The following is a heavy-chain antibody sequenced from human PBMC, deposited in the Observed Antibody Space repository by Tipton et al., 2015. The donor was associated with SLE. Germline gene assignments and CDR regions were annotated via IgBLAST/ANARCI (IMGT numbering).Heavy chain of an antibody. CDR2: ISSGGSSI. V-gene: IGHV3-48*03. Sequence: SLRLSCAASGSTFDTFEMNWVRQAPGKGLEWVSYISSGGSSIYYADSVRGRFTISRDNSKNSLYLQMNSLRAEDTAVYYCVRRGGANSGTYFDPWGQGTLVTVSS. D-gene: IGHD4/OR15-4a*01. CDR1: GSTFDTFE. CDR3: VRRGGANSGTYFDP. J-gene: IGHJ5*02.